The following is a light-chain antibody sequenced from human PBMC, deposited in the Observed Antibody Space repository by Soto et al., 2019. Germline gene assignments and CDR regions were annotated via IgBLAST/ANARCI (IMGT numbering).Light chain of an antibody. V-gene: IGKV3-11*01. CDR2: DAS. J-gene: IGKJ5*01. CDR3: QQRSNWPLT. Sequence: EIVLTQSPATLSLSPGERATLSCRASQSVSSYLAWYQQKPGQSPRLLIYDASNRATGIPARFSGSGSGADFTLTNSSLEAEDFAVYYCQQRSNWPLTFGRGTRLEIK. CDR1: QSVSSY.